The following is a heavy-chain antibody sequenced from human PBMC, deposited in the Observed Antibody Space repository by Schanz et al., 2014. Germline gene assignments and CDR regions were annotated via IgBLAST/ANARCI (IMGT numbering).Heavy chain of an antibody. D-gene: IGHD3-10*01. J-gene: IGHJ6*02. CDR1: GYTFNNHG. CDR3: VRDAGWAFGDYHGMDV. CDR2: ISVYHGHT. V-gene: IGHV1-18*01. Sequence: QVQLVQSGGEVKKPGASATVSCKASGYTFNNHGISWVRQAPGQGLEWMGWISVYHGHTNYAEKVHGRVTMTTDTATSTACMELRSLIADDTAVYYGVRDAGWAFGDYHGMDVWGQGTSVTVSS.